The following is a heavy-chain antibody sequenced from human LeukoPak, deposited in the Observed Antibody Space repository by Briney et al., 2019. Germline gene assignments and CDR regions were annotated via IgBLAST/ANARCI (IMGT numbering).Heavy chain of an antibody. J-gene: IGHJ4*02. CDR2: IYYSGSS. V-gene: IGHV4-59*08. CDR1: GASISNYC. CDR3: ARHSSLGGVATIDY. D-gene: IGHD5-12*01. Sequence: SEALSLTCTVSGASISNYCWSWIRQPPGKGLEWIGYIYYSGSSDFNPSLKSRLTMSVDASKKQCSLKLTSVTAADTAVYYCARHSSLGGVATIDYWGQGTLVTVSS.